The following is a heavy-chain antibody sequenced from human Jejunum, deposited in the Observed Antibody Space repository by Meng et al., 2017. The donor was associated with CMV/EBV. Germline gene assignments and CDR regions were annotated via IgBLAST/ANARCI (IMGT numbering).Heavy chain of an antibody. V-gene: IGHV3-23*01. CDR3: AKLGIAAAGTVDY. D-gene: IGHD6-13*01. Sequence: SGFTFSSYAMSWVRQAQGKGLEWVSAISGSGGSTYYADSVKGRFTISRDNSKNTLYLQMNSLRAEDTAVYYCAKLGIAAAGTVDYWGQGTLVTVSS. J-gene: IGHJ4*02. CDR2: ISGSGGST. CDR1: GFTFSSYA.